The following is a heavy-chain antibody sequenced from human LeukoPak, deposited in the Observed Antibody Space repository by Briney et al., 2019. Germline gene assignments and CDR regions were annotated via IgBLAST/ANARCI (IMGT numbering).Heavy chain of an antibody. CDR1: GGSFSGYY. CDR2: INHSGST. V-gene: IGHV4-34*01. Sequence: KPSETLSLTCAVYGGSFSGYYWSWIRQPPGKGLEWIGEINHSGSTNYNPSLKSRVTISVDTSKNQFSLKLSSVTAADTAVYYCARRGVWGGIDYWGQGTLVTVSS. D-gene: IGHD7-27*01. CDR3: ARRGVWGGIDY. J-gene: IGHJ4*02.